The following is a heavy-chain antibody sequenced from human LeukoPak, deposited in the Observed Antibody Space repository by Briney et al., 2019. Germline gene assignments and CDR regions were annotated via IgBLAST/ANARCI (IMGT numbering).Heavy chain of an antibody. CDR1: GFTFSSYG. D-gene: IGHD3-16*01. J-gene: IGHJ4*02. CDR3: AKGHPGGYLED. CDR2: IRYDGSHK. Sequence: GGSLRLSCAASGFTFSSYGMHWVRQAPGKGLEWVAFIRYDGSHKYYADSVKGRFTISRDNSKNTLYLQMNSLRAEDTAVYYCAKGHPGGYLEDWGQGTLVTVSS. V-gene: IGHV3-30*02.